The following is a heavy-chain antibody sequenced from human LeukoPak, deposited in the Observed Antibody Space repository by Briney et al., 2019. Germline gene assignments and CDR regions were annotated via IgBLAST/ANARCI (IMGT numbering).Heavy chain of an antibody. CDR2: IIPIFGTA. J-gene: IGHJ3*02. CDR3: ARSTYYYDSSGSADAFDI. D-gene: IGHD3-22*01. Sequence: SVKVSCKASGDTFSSYAISWVRQAPGQGLEWMGGIIPIFGTANYAQKFQGRVTITTDESTSTAYMELSSLRSEDTAVYYCARSTYYYDSSGSADAFDIWGQGTMVTVSS. CDR1: GDTFSSYA. V-gene: IGHV1-69*05.